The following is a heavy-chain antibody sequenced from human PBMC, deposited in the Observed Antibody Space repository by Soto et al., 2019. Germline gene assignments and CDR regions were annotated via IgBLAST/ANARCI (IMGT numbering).Heavy chain of an antibody. CDR1: GGSISSLY. CDR2: IFYSGST. CDR3: ASAGYNNWFDP. Sequence: SETLSLTCTVSGGSISSLYWNWIRQPPGKGLEWIGSIFYSGSTTYNPSLKSRVTISVDTSKTQFSLKLTSVTAADTAVYYCASAGYNNWFDPWRQGTLGNVCS. D-gene: IGHD2-2*02. J-gene: IGHJ5*02. V-gene: IGHV4-59*01.